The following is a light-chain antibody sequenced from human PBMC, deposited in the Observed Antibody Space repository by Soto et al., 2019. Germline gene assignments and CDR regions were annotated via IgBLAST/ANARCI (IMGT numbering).Light chain of an antibody. J-gene: IGLJ1*01. Sequence: QSVLTQPPSVSAAPGQKVTISCSGSSSNIGGNSVSWYQQLPGTAPKLLIFEVNKRPSGVPDRFSGSKSGNTASLTVSGLQAEDEAVYYCASYAGSSRYLFGTGTKVNGL. CDR3: ASYAGSSRYL. V-gene: IGLV1-51*01. CDR2: EVN. CDR1: SSNIGGNS.